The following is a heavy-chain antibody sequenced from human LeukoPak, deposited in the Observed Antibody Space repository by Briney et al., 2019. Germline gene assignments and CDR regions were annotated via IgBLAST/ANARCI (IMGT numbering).Heavy chain of an antibody. J-gene: IGHJ4*02. Sequence: ASVKVSCKVTGYTFTELPIYWVRQAPGKGLEWMGGFHPEDGERIYAQKFQGRVTLTEDTSTDTAYMELSSLRSEDTAVYYCATGIFELGGDWRINFDFWGQGTLVTVSS. CDR2: FHPEDGER. V-gene: IGHV1-24*01. CDR3: ATGIFELGGDWRINFDF. D-gene: IGHD2-21*02. CDR1: GYTFTELP.